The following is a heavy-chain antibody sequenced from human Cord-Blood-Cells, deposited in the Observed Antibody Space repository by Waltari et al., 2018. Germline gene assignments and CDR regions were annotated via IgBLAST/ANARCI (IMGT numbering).Heavy chain of an antibody. D-gene: IGHD1-7*01. Sequence: QVQLVQSGAEVKKPGSSVKVSCKASGGTFSSYAISWVRQAPGQGLEWMGRRIPTRGIGNYAQKFKGRVTVTAEKSTSAAYMELSSLRSWETAVYYCARDLREINWNYYCDYGGQGTLVTVSS. CDR2: RIPTRGIG. CDR1: GGTFSSYA. J-gene: IGHJ4*02. CDR3: ARDLREINWNYYCDY. V-gene: IGHV1-69*09.